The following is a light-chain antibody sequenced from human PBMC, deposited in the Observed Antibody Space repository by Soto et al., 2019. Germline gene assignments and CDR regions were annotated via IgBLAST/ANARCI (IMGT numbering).Light chain of an antibody. V-gene: IGKV3-20*01. CDR2: GAS. CDR1: QSVSSSY. CDR3: QQYGSSSWT. J-gene: IGKJ1*01. Sequence: EIVLTQSPGTLSLSPGERATLSCRASQSVSSSYLAWYQQKPGQAPRLLIYGASSRATGIPDRFSGSGSGTDFTLTIRRLVPEDFAVYYCQQYGSSSWTFGQGTKV.